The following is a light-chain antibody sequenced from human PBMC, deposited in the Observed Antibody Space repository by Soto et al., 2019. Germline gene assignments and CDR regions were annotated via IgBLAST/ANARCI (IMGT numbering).Light chain of an antibody. CDR1: QDIRNE. J-gene: IGKJ1*01. CDR2: AAS. Sequence: AIQMTQSPSSQSASVGDRVTITCRGSQDIRNELAWYQHNPGKAPKLLIYAASYLQGGVPSRFRGAGSGTDFTLTISSLQPEDFATYYCLQDYNYPRTFGQGTKVEIK. V-gene: IGKV1-6*01. CDR3: LQDYNYPRT.